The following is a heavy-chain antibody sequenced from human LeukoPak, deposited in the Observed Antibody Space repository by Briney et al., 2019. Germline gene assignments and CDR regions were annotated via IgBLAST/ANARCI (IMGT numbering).Heavy chain of an antibody. CDR2: IDHSGST. J-gene: IGHJ3*01. CDR1: GGSFSGYY. CDR3: AKAPYLSSGS. D-gene: IGHD3-22*01. Sequence: SETLSLTCAVYGGSFSGYYWSWIRQPPGKGLEWVGEIDHSGSTNYNPYLKSRVTISLDTSKNQFSLKLSSVTAADTAVYYCAKAPYLSSGSWGQGILVAVSS. V-gene: IGHV4-34*01.